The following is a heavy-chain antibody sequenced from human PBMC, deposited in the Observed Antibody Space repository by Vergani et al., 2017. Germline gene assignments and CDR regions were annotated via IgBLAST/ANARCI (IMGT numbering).Heavy chain of an antibody. Sequence: QVQLVESGGGVVQPWRSLRLSCAASGFTFSSSGMHWVRQAPGKGLEWVAIIWYDESNKYYADSVKGRFTISRDNSKNTLYLQMNSLRAEDTAVYYCARGEGYCIRTSCYFDYWGHGTLVTVSS. CDR2: IWYDESNK. D-gene: IGHD2-2*01. CDR1: GFTFSSSG. J-gene: IGHJ4*01. V-gene: IGHV3-33*01. CDR3: ARGEGYCIRTSCYFDY.